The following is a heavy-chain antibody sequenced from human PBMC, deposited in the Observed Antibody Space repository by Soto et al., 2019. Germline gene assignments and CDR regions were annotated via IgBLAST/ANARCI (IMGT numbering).Heavy chain of an antibody. Sequence: GGSLRLSCAASGFTFSSYSMNWVRQAPGKGLEWVSSISSSSSYIYYADSVKGRFTISRDNAKNSLYLQMNSLRAEDTAVYYCARGEIAGPPPSPIVVVPAAPGDYWGQGTLVTVSS. CDR3: ARGEIAGPPPSPIVVVPAAPGDY. J-gene: IGHJ4*02. V-gene: IGHV3-21*01. CDR2: ISSSSSYI. CDR1: GFTFSSYS. D-gene: IGHD2-2*01.